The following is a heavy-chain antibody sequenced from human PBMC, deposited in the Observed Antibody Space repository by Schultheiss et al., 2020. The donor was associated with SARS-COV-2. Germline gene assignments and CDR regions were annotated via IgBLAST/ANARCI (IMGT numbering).Heavy chain of an antibody. Sequence: GGSLRLSCQGSGYSFSTYWIGWVRQMPGKGLEWMGIIYPGDPETRYSPSFQGQVTILVDESISTAYLQWSSLKASDTAMYYCARLYIAAPVNWFDPWGQGTLVTVSS. CDR3: ARLYIAAPVNWFDP. D-gene: IGHD6-6*01. CDR1: GYSFSTYW. CDR2: IYPGDPET. V-gene: IGHV5-51*01. J-gene: IGHJ5*02.